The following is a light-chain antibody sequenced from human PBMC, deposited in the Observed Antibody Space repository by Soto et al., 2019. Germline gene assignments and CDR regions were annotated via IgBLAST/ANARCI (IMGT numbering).Light chain of an antibody. V-gene: IGKV1-39*01. CDR1: QGVSAY. J-gene: IGKJ2*01. CDR2: AAS. CDR3: QQYNNWPPMST. Sequence: DIQMTQSPSSLSASVGDRVSITCRASQGVSAYLLWYQQTQGKAPKLLIYAASNLLSGVPSRFSGSGSGTNFTLTINSLQPEDFVIYYCQQYNNWPPMSTFGQGTKLEMK.